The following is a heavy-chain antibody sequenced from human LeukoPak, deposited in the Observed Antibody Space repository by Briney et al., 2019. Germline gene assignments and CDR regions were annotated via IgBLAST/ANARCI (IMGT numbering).Heavy chain of an antibody. Sequence: GGSLRLSCAASGFTFDDYAMHWVRQAPAKGLEWISLIRGDGGSTYYADSVKGRFTISRDNSKNSLYLQMNSLRTEDIALYYCTKVIHAWWNTTMEGENSLNAWGGGILVTVSS. CDR3: TKVIHAWWNTTMEGENSLNA. J-gene: IGHJ5*02. CDR1: GFTFDDYA. CDR2: IRGDGGST. V-gene: IGHV3-43*02. D-gene: IGHD5-18*01.